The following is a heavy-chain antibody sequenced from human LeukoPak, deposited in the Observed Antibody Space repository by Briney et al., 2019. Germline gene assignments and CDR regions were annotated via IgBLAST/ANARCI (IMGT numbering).Heavy chain of an antibody. CDR1: GYTFTSYY. J-gene: IGHJ4*02. Sequence: ASVKVSCKASGYTFTSYYMHWVRQAPGQGLEWMGIINPSGGSTSYAQKFQGRVTMTRDTSTSTVYMELSSLRSEDTAVYYCATVHYDFWSGYPYFDYWGQGTLVTVSS. V-gene: IGHV1-46*01. CDR2: INPSGGST. CDR3: ATVHYDFWSGYPYFDY. D-gene: IGHD3-3*01.